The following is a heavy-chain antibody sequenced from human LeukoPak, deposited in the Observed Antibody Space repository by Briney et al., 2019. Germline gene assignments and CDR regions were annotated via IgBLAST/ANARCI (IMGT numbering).Heavy chain of an antibody. V-gene: IGHV4-61*01. J-gene: IGHJ4*02. CDR3: ARDGAVTNGRYFDY. CDR2: IYYSGST. D-gene: IGHD4-17*01. CDR1: GGSISSSSYY. Sequence: SETLSLTCTVSGGSISSSSYYWGWIRQPPGKGLEWIGYIYYSGSTNYNPSLKSRVTISVDTSKNQFSLKLSSVTAADTAVYYCARDGAVTNGRYFDYWGQGTLVTVSS.